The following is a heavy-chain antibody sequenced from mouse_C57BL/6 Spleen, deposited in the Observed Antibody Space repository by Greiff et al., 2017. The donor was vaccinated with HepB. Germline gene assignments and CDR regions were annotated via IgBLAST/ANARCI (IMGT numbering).Heavy chain of an antibody. D-gene: IGHD1-1*01. CDR1: GYTFTSYW. CDR2: IYPSDSET. CDR3: GVYYGSSLWAMDY. V-gene: IGHV1-61*01. Sequence: LVRPGSSVKLSCKASGYTFTSYWMDWVKQRPGQGLEWIGNIYPSDSETHYNQKFKDKATLTVDKSSSTAYMQLSSLTSEDSAVYYCGVYYGSSLWAMDYWGQGTSVTVSS. J-gene: IGHJ4*01.